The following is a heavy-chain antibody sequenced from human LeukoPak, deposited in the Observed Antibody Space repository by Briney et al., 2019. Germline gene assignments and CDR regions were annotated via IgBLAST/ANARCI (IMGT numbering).Heavy chain of an antibody. J-gene: IGHJ4*02. D-gene: IGHD3-22*01. Sequence: SETLSLTCAVSGYSISSGYYWGWIRQPPGKGLEWIGSIYHSGSTYYNPSLKSRVTISVDTSKNQFSLKLSSVTAADTAVYYCARHQSYYDSSGPPDYWGQGTLVTVSS. V-gene: IGHV4-38-2*01. CDR2: IYHSGST. CDR1: GYSISSGYY. CDR3: ARHQSYYDSSGPPDY.